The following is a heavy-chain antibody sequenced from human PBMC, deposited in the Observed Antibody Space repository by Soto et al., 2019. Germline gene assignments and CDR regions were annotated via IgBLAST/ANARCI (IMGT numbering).Heavy chain of an antibody. CDR3: ARGSIGSGWYYYYGMDV. D-gene: IGHD6-25*01. V-gene: IGHV4-34*01. Sequence: PSETLSLTCAVYGGSFSGDYWSWIRQPPGKGLEWIGEINHSGSTNYNPSLKSRVTISVDTSKNQFSLKLSSVTAADTAVYYCARGSIGSGWYYYYGMDVWGQGTTVTVSS. CDR1: GGSFSGDY. J-gene: IGHJ6*02. CDR2: INHSGST.